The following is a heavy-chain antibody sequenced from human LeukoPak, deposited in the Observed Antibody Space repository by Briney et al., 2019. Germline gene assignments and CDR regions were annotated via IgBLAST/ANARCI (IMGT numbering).Heavy chain of an antibody. D-gene: IGHD2-21*01. CDR3: GRDVEGPRAFDY. J-gene: IGHJ4*02. CDR2: ISSDGRDR. CDR1: GLTLSGYW. V-gene: IGHV3-74*01. Sequence: PGGSLRLSCAASGLTLSGYWMHWVRQVPGKGLMWVTGISSDGRDRRYVDSVKGRFTISRDNARNTLYLQMNSLRDEDSGIYYCGRDVEGPRAFDYWGQGTLVTVS.